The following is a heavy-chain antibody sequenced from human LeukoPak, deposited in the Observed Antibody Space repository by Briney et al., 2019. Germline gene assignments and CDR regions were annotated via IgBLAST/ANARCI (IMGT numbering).Heavy chain of an antibody. V-gene: IGHV3-9*01. CDR2: ISWNSGER. CDR3: AKGMSLYYYYYMDV. J-gene: IGHJ6*03. Sequence: GGSLRLSCAASGFTFDDYAMHWVRQAPGKGLEWVSGISWNSGERGYADSVKGRFTISRDNAKNSLYLQMNSLRPEDTALSYCAKGMSLYYYYYMDVWGKGTTVTVSS. CDR1: GFTFDDYA.